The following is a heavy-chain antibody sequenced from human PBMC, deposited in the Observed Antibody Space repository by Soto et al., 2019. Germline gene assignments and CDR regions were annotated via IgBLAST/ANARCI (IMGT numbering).Heavy chain of an antibody. CDR1: GYTFTSYG. V-gene: IGHV1-18*01. J-gene: IGHJ6*02. CDR3: ARRQWLVGGYYYGMDV. D-gene: IGHD6-19*01. Sequence: QVQLVQSGAEVKKPGASVKVSCKASGYTFTSYGISWVRQAPGQGLEWMGWTSAYKGNTNYAQKLQGRATMTTDTSTSTANMELRSLRSDDTAVYYCARRQWLVGGYYYGMDVWGQGTTVTVSS. CDR2: TSAYKGNT.